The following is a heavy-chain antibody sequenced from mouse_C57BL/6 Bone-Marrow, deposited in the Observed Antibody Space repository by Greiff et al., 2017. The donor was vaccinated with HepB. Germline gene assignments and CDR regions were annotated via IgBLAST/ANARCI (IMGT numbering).Heavy chain of an antibody. V-gene: IGHV2-4*01. Sequence: QVQLKESGPGLVQPSQSLSITCTVSGFSLTSYGVHWVRQPPGKGLEWLGVIWSGGSTDYNAAFISRLSISKDNSKSQVFFKMTSLQADDTAIYYCAKKGYFDVWGTGTTVTVSS. J-gene: IGHJ1*03. CDR3: AKKGYFDV. CDR1: GFSLTSYG. CDR2: IWSGGST.